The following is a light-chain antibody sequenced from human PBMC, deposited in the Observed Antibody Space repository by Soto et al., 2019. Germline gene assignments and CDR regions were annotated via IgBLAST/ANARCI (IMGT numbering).Light chain of an antibody. CDR3: AAWDDSLNGPV. Sequence: QSVLTQPPSVSGTPGQRVTISCSGSSSNVGRNVVYWYRQVPGAAPKVVIYGDDQRASGVPDRFSGSRSGASASLAISGLRSEDEADYHCAAWDDSLNGPVFGGGTKLTVL. CDR1: SSNVGRNV. CDR2: GDD. V-gene: IGLV1-47*02. J-gene: IGLJ3*02.